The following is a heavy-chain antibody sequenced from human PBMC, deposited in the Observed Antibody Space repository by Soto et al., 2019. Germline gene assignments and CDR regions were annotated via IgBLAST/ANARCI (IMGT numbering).Heavy chain of an antibody. V-gene: IGHV1-3*01. Sequence: QVQLVQSGAEVKKPGASVKVSCKASGYTFTTYATHWARQAPGQRLEWMGWINAANGNTKYSQKFQGRVTITRDTSASTAYMELSSLRSEDTAVYYCARAPSWYIFDYWGQGTLVTVSS. D-gene: IGHD6-13*01. CDR3: ARAPSWYIFDY. CDR2: INAANGNT. CDR1: GYTFTTYA. J-gene: IGHJ4*02.